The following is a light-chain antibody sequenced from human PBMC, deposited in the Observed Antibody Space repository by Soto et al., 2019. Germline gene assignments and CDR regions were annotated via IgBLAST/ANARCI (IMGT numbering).Light chain of an antibody. J-gene: IGLJ3*02. CDR2: RNS. CDR1: SSNIVTNH. Sequence: QSVLTQPPSASGTPGQRVTISCSGSSSNIVTNHVYWYQHLPGTAPKLLIYRNSLRPSGVPDRFSGSKSGTSASLAISGIRSEDEADYHCAAWDDSLSGWVFGGGTKVTVL. CDR3: AAWDDSLSGWV. V-gene: IGLV1-47*01.